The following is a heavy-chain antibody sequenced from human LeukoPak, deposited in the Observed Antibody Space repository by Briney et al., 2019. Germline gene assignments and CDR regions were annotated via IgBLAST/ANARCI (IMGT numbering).Heavy chain of an antibody. CDR1: GGSISSYY. J-gene: IGHJ6*02. Sequence: SETLSPTCTVSGGSISSYYWTWIRQPPGKGLEWIGYIYYSGSTNYNPSLKSRVTISVDTSKNQFSLKLTSVTAADTAVYYCTRGDSSDYYGVDVWGQGTTVTVSS. CDR2: IYYSGST. V-gene: IGHV4-59*01. CDR3: TRGDSSDYYGVDV. D-gene: IGHD2-21*02.